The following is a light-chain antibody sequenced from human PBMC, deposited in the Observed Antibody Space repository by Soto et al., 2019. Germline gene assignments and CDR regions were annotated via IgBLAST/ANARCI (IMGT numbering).Light chain of an antibody. Sequence: DIVRTQSPGTLSFSPGDRSTLSCRSSQSVAGAYVAWYQQRPGQAPRLLISEASSRATGIPDRFSGSGSGTDFTLTIDRLEPEDFAMYYCQQHGSSPITFGQGTRLEIK. V-gene: IGKV3-20*01. CDR2: EAS. CDR3: QQHGSSPIT. J-gene: IGKJ5*01. CDR1: QSVAGAY.